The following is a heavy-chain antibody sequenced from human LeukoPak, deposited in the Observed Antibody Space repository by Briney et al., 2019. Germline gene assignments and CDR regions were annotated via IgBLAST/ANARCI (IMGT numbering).Heavy chain of an antibody. J-gene: IGHJ4*02. CDR3: AKDQYSSVLWD. D-gene: IGHD6-19*01. Sequence: GGSLRLSCAASGFTFSSYAMSWVRQAPGKGLEWVSAISGSGGSTYYADSVKGRFTISRDNSKNTLCLQMNSLRAEDTAVYYCAKDQYSSVLWDWGQGTLVTVSS. V-gene: IGHV3-23*01. CDR2: ISGSGGST. CDR1: GFTFSSYA.